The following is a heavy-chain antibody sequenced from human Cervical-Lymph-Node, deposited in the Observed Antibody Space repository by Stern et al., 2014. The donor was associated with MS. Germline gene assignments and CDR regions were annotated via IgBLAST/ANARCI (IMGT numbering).Heavy chain of an antibody. V-gene: IGHV3-9*01. CDR1: GFTFDDYA. J-gene: IGHJ5*02. CDR2: ISWNSGSI. CDR3: AKDYCSGGSCYSGWFDP. D-gene: IGHD2-15*01. Sequence: VQLVESGGGLVQPGRSLRLSCAASGFTFDDYAMHWVRQAPGKGLERVSGISWNSGSIGYADSVKGRFTISRDNAKNSLYLQMNSLRAEDTALYYCAKDYCSGGSCYSGWFDPWGQGTLVTVSS.